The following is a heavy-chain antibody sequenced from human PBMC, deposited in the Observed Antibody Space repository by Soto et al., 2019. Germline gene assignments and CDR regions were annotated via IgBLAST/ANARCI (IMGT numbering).Heavy chain of an antibody. D-gene: IGHD2-15*01. V-gene: IGHV1-69*11. CDR3: ARDKDRQQLGGNYYYGIDV. J-gene: IGHJ6*02. CDR2: IIPILSTP. CDR1: GGTFGNSA. Sequence: QVQLVQSGAEVKKPGSSVTVSCKASGGTFGNSAISWVRQAPGQGLEWMGGIIPILSTPDYAQKFQGRVTITAGESTTTAYMELTSLKSEDTAVYYCARDKDRQQLGGNYYYGIDVWGQGTTVTVSS.